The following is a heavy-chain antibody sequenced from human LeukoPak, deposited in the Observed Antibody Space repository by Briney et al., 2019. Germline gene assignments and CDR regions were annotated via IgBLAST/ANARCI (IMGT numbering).Heavy chain of an antibody. CDR2: ISRSSSST. J-gene: IGHJ2*01. Sequence: PGGSLRLSCAASGLTFSDYYMSWIRQAPGKGLEWVLDISRSSSSTNYADSVRGRFTISRDNAKNSLYLQMNSLRDEDTAVYYCAREVPGGWYFDLWGRGTMVTVSS. CDR1: GLTFSDYY. V-gene: IGHV3-11*05. CDR3: AREVPGGWYFDL. D-gene: IGHD3-10*01.